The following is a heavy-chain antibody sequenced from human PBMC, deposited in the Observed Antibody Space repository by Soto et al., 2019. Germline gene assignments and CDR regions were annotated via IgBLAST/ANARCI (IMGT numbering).Heavy chain of an antibody. Sequence: SETLSLTCTVSGGSISSGDYYWCWIRQPPGKGLEWIGSIFYSGNTHYNPALRGRLTISVDTSKNQFSLKLSSVTAADTAVYYCARASAYTATDFDYWGQGTLVTVSS. CDR3: ARASAYTATDFDY. CDR1: GGSISSGDYY. V-gene: IGHV4-30-4*01. D-gene: IGHD2-15*01. J-gene: IGHJ4*02. CDR2: IFYSGNT.